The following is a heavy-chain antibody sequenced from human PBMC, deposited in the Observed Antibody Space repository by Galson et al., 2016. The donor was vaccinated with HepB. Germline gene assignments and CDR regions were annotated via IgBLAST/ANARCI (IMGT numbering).Heavy chain of an antibody. CDR1: GFTFSRYT. V-gene: IGHV3-30-3*01. J-gene: IGHJ4*02. D-gene: IGHD6-19*01. CDR3: AKDKAAWLVDY. Sequence: SLRLSCAASGFTFSRYTMHWVRQAPGKGLEWVAVISSDGSKEYYADSVKGRFTISRDNSRNTLYLQMNSLRAEDGAVYYCAKDKAAWLVDYWGQGSLVTVSS. CDR2: ISSDGSKE.